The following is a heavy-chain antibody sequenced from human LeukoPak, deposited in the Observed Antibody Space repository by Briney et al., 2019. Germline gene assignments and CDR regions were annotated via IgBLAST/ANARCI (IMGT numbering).Heavy chain of an antibody. CDR3: VRVGAFRIELPFGLDV. J-gene: IGHJ6*02. D-gene: IGHD1-7*01. V-gene: IGHV4-4*08. Sequence: SETLSLTCTVSGDSVSRYYWSWIRQPPGRGLDWIGSISSSGSTNYNPSLKSRLTISRDTSKNHFSLRLNSVTAADTAVYYCVRVGAFRIELPFGLDVWGQGTTVTVSS. CDR2: ISSSGST. CDR1: GDSVSRYY.